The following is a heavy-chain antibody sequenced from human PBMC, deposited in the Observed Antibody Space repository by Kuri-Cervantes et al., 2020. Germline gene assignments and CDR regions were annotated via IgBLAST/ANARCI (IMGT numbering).Heavy chain of an antibody. J-gene: IGHJ4*02. D-gene: IGHD2-21*02. CDR1: GGSFSGYY. Sequence: SETLSLTCAVYGGSFSGYYWSWIRQPPGKGLEWIGEINHSGSTNYNPSLKSRVTISVDKSKNQFSLKLSSVTAADTAIYYCARDYQAGWGLSYWGQGTLVTVSS. CDR2: INHSGST. V-gene: IGHV4-34*01. CDR3: ARDYQAGWGLSY.